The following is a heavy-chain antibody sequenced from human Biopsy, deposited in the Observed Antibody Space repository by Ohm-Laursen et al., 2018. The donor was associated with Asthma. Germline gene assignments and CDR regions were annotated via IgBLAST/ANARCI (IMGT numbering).Heavy chain of an antibody. Sequence: SLRLSCAASGVSLSSFGMNWVRQAPGKGLEWVAVISYDGSKKEYGDSVKGRFTISRDNSKDTVYLQMNSLRAEDTAVYYCAKAIHGDPVDAFDIWGKGQWSPSLQ. J-gene: IGHJ3*02. CDR3: AKAIHGDPVDAFDI. CDR2: ISYDGSKK. CDR1: GVSLSSFG. D-gene: IGHD4-17*01. V-gene: IGHV3-30*18.